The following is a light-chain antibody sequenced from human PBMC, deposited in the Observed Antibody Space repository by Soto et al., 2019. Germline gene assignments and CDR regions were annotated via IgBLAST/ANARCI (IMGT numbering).Light chain of an antibody. J-gene: IGKJ1*01. Sequence: AIRMTQSPSSLSASPGDRVTITCRASQGISSYLAWYQQKPGKAPKLLIYAASTLQSGVPSRFSGSGSGTDFTLTISCLQSEDFATYYCQQYYSYPPTFGQGTKVDI. CDR2: AAS. V-gene: IGKV1-8*01. CDR1: QGISSY. CDR3: QQYYSYPPT.